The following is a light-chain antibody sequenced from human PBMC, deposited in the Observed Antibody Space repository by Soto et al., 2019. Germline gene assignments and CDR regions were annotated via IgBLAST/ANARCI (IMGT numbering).Light chain of an antibody. V-gene: IGKV3-15*01. CDR2: GVS. J-gene: IGKJ1*01. CDR1: QSVSSN. Sequence: EIVMTQSPATLSMSPGERATLSCRASQSVSSNLAWYQQKPGQAPRLLIYGVSTRVTGIPARFSGSGSGTEFTLTISSLQSEDFAVYYCQQYNNWPPWTFGQGTKVEIK. CDR3: QQYNNWPPWT.